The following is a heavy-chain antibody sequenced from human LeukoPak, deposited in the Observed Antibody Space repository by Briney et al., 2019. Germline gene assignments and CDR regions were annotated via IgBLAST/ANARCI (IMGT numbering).Heavy chain of an antibody. Sequence: GGSLRLSCAVSGFTFSSYWMSWVRQAPGKGLEWVANIAHDGSEKYYVDSVRGRFDISRDNAKNSLYLQMNSPRAEDTAVFYCARYTRDREVYWGQGTLVAVSS. CDR3: ARYTRDREVY. D-gene: IGHD1-26*01. J-gene: IGHJ4*02. CDR2: IAHDGSEK. V-gene: IGHV3-7*01. CDR1: GFTFSSYW.